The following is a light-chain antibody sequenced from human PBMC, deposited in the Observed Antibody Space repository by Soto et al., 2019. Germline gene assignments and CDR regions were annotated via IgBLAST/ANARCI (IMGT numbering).Light chain of an antibody. CDR1: QGISSA. J-gene: IGKJ5*01. CDR3: QQFNNYPT. Sequence: AIQLTQSPSSLSSSLGDRVTITCRASQGISSALAWYQQKPGKAPKLLIYDASSLESGVPSRFSGSGSGTDFTLTISSMKPEDFATYYCQQFNNYPTFGQGTRLEIK. V-gene: IGKV1D-13*01. CDR2: DAS.